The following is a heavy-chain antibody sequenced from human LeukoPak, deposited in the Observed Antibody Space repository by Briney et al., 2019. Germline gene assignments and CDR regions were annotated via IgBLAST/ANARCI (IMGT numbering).Heavy chain of an antibody. CDR3: ASHPAGGYRYYFDY. D-gene: IGHD3-22*01. V-gene: IGHV4-59*12. CDR2: IYYSGST. J-gene: IGHJ4*02. Sequence: SSETLSLTCTVSGGSISSFYWSWIRQPPGKGLEWIGYIYYSGSTNYNPSLKSRVTMSVDTSKNQFSLKLSSVTAADTAVYYCASHPAGGYRYYFDYWGQGTLVTVSS. CDR1: GGSISSFY.